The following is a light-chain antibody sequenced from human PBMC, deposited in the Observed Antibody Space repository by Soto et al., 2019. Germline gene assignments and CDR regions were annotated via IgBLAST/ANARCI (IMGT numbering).Light chain of an antibody. CDR3: MQALQAPIT. CDR2: LGS. CDR1: QSLLHSNGYNY. J-gene: IGKJ5*01. V-gene: IGKV2-28*01. Sequence: DVVMTQYPLSLPVTPGEPASISCRSSQSLLHSNGYNYLDWYLQKPGQSPQLLIYLGSNRASGVPDRFSGSGSGTDFTLSISTGEGGDVGVYYCMQALQAPITFGQGKRMEIK.